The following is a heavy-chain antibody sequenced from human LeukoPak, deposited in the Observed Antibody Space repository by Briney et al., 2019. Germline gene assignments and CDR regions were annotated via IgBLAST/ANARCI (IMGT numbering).Heavy chain of an antibody. Sequence: PSETLSLTCTVSGGSISSGGYYWSWIRQHPGKGLEWIGYIYYSGSTYYNPSLKSRVTISVDTSKNQFSLKLSSVTAADTAVYYCARVEDYYDSSGYPSWGQGTLVTVSS. J-gene: IGHJ5*02. CDR1: GGSISSGGYY. D-gene: IGHD3-22*01. CDR2: IYYSGST. CDR3: ARVEDYYDSSGYPS. V-gene: IGHV4-31*03.